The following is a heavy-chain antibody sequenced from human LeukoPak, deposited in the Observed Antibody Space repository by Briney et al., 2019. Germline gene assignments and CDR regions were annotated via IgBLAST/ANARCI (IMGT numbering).Heavy chain of an antibody. Sequence: PGGSLRLSCAASGFTFDDYAMHWVRQAPGKGLEWVSGISWNSGSIGYADSVKGRFTISRDNAKNSLYLQMNSLRAEDTALYYCTKGGHRNFVRYYYYYMDVWGKGTAVIVSS. V-gene: IGHV3-9*01. CDR1: GFTFDDYA. J-gene: IGHJ6*03. CDR2: ISWNSGSI. D-gene: IGHD1-14*01. CDR3: TKGGHRNFVRYYYYYMDV.